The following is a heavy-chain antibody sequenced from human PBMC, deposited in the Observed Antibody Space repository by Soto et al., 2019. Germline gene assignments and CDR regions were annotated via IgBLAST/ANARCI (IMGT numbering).Heavy chain of an antibody. D-gene: IGHD1-26*01. J-gene: IGHJ6*02. CDR1: GFKISSSS. CDR2: ISDSGSNT. CDR3: ARDRGWELYYYYGMDV. V-gene: IGHV3-48*01. Sequence: EVQLVESGGGLVQPGGSLRLSCAAFGFKISSSSMNWVRQAPGRGLEWVAYISDSGSNTLYADSVKGRFTVSRDTAKNSLYLQMNSLRAEDTAVYYCARDRGWELYYYYGMDVWGQGTTVTVSS.